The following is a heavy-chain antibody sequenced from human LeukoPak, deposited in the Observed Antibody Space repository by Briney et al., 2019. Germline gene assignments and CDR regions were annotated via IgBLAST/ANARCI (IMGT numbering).Heavy chain of an antibody. J-gene: IGHJ4*02. CDR1: GFTFNNYA. CDR3: ARHRGRTRGFDY. V-gene: IGHV3-23*01. CDR2: ISGSGNST. D-gene: IGHD1-14*01. Sequence: GGSLRLSCAASGFTFNNYAMIWVRQAPGKGLEWVSVISGSGNSTYYADSVKGRFTISRDNAKNSLYLQMDSLRAEDTAVYYCARHRGRTRGFDYWGQGTLVTVSS.